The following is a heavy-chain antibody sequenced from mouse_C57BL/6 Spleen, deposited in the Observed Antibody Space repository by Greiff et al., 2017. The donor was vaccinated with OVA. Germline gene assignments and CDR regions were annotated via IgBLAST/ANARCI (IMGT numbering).Heavy chain of an antibody. V-gene: IGHV1-76*01. Sequence: QVTLKESGAKLVRPGASVKLSCKASGYTFTDYYINWVKQRPGQGLEWIARIYPGSGNTYYNEKFKGKATLTAEKSSSTAYMQLSSLTSEDSAVYFCARVTTVVAPYYFDYWGQGTTLTVSS. CDR2: IYPGSGNT. D-gene: IGHD1-1*01. CDR3: ARVTTVVAPYYFDY. CDR1: GYTFTDYY. J-gene: IGHJ2*01.